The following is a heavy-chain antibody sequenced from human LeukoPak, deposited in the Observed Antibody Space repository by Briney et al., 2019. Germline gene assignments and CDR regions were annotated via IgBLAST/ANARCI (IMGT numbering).Heavy chain of an antibody. J-gene: IGHJ4*02. V-gene: IGHV4-34*01. CDR3: ARGVPYVLRFLEWSY. Sequence: SETLSLTCAVYGVSFSGYYWSWIRQPPGKGLEWIGEINHSGSTNYNPSLKSRVTISVDTSKNQFSLKLSSVTAADTAVYYCARGVPYVLRFLEWSYWGQGTLVTVSS. CDR1: GVSFSGYY. D-gene: IGHD3-3*01. CDR2: INHSGST.